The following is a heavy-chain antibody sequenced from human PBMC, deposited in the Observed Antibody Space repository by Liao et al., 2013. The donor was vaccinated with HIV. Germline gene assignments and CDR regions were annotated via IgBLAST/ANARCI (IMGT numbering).Heavy chain of an antibody. CDR3: ARHSLAPGHWGQNAFDI. V-gene: IGHV4-59*10. Sequence: QVQLQQWGAGLLKPSETLSLTCAVYGGSLSGYYWSWIRQPAGKGLEWIGRINTSGSTNYNPSLKSRLTMSVDTSKNQFSLKLSSVTAADTALYYCARHSLAPGHWGQNAFDIWGQGTMVTVSS. J-gene: IGHJ3*02. CDR1: GGSLSGYY. D-gene: IGHD7-27*01. CDR2: INTSGST.